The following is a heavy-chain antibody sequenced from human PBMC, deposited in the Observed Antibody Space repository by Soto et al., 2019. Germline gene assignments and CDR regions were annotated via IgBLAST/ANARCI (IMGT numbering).Heavy chain of an antibody. Sequence: GASVKVSCKASGYTCTGYYMHWVLQAPGQGLEWMGWINPNSGGTNYAQKFQGRVTMTRDTSISTAYMELSRLRSDDTAVYYCARGPHPILRFLEWSPYYFDYWGQGTLVTVSS. CDR1: GYTCTGYY. CDR3: ARGPHPILRFLEWSPYYFDY. D-gene: IGHD3-3*01. J-gene: IGHJ4*02. CDR2: INPNSGGT. V-gene: IGHV1-2*02.